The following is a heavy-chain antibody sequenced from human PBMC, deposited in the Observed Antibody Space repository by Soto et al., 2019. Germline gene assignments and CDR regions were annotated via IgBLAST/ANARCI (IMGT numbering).Heavy chain of an antibody. J-gene: IGHJ4*02. V-gene: IGHV4-59*01. CDR2: NSCSGST. Sequence: SETLSVSYTVSGGSISRYCWRWSRPPPGKRLERIGYNSCSGSTNYNPSLKSRVTISVDLPTNQFALKLSSVTAADTAVYYCARDLPPVDYWGQGTLVTVSS. CDR1: GGSISRYC. CDR3: ARDLPPVDY.